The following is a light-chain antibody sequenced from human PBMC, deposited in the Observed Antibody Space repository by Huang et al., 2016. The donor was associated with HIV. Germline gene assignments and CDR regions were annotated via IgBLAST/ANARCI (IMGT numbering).Light chain of an antibody. CDR2: GSS. Sequence: EIVMTQSPATLSLSPGERATLSCRANKSVNTNLAWYQQRFGQAPRRLIYGSSTRASGSPARFSGSGSGTDCTLTSSSLQSEDVALYFCQQYNNWLLSFGGGTKVDI. V-gene: IGKV3-15*01. CDR3: QQYNNWLLS. CDR1: KSVNTN. J-gene: IGKJ4*01.